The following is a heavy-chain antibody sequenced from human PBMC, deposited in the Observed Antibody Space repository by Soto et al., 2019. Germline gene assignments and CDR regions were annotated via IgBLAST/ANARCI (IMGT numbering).Heavy chain of an antibody. J-gene: IGHJ4*01. D-gene: IGHD5-18*01. V-gene: IGHV1-18*01. CDR2: ITTDKGKT. CDR3: ARASNKRGNSYGPDY. Sequence: ASVKVSCKASGYTFTSFCISWVRHAPGQGLEWMGWITTDKGKTNYAQKFQGRVTMTTDTSTSTAYMELRSLRSDDTAVYYCARASNKRGNSYGPDYWGQDPWSPSPQ. CDR1: GYTFTSFC.